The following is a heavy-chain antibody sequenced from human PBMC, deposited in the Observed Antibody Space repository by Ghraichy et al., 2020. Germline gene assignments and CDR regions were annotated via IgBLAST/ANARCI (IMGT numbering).Heavy chain of an antibody. CDR2: IYYGGST. J-gene: IGHJ3*02. CDR1: GGSISNYY. V-gene: IGHV4-59*01. D-gene: IGHD3-3*01. CDR3: ARDANFWSGYFDAFDI. Sequence: SQTLSLTCTVSGGSISNYYWSWIRRPPGKTLEWIGYIYYGGSTNYNPSLKSRLTISIDTSKNQFSLKLSSVTAADTAVYYCARDANFWSGYFDAFDIWGQGTMVTVSS.